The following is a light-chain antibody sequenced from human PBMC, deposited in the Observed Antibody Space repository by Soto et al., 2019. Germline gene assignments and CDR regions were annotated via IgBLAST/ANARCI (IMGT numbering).Light chain of an antibody. V-gene: IGKV2-30*01. CDR2: RIS. CDR1: QTLVYADGNIY. Sequence: DVVLTQSPLALAVTLGQPASISCRSSQTLVYADGNIYLNWFHQRPGQSPRRLIYRISNRDSGVPDRFSGSGSGTDFTLNISRVEAEDVGVYYCVQGTHWPWTFGQGTKVDIK. CDR3: VQGTHWPWT. J-gene: IGKJ1*01.